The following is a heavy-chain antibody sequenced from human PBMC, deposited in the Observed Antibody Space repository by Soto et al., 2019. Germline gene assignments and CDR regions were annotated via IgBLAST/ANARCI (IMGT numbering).Heavy chain of an antibody. D-gene: IGHD3-22*01. CDR1: CGSIISYY. CDR3: ARSYYDSSGYYFNFDY. V-gene: IGHV4-59*01. CDR2: IYYSGST. J-gene: IGHJ4*02. Sequence: SETVSLTCTFSCGSIISYYWSWIRQPPGKGLEWIGYIYYSGSTNYNPSLKSRVTISVDTSKNQFSLKLSSVTAADTAVYYCARSYYDSSGYYFNFDYWGQGTLVTVSS.